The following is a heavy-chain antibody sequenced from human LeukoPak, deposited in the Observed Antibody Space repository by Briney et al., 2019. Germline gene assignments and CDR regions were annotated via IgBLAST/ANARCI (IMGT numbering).Heavy chain of an antibody. CDR2: IRYDGSNK. V-gene: IGHV3-30*02. CDR1: GFTFSSYS. Sequence: PGGSLRLSCAASGFTFSSYSMNWVRQAPGKGLEWVAFIRYDGSNKYYAESVRGRFTISRDTSKNTLYLQMNSLRAEDTALYYCAVLWTRNNNFDYWGQGTLVTVSS. D-gene: IGHD2/OR15-2a*01. J-gene: IGHJ4*02. CDR3: AVLWTRNNNFDY.